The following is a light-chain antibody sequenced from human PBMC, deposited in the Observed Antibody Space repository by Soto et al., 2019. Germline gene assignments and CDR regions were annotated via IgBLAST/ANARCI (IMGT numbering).Light chain of an antibody. Sequence: DIQMTQSPSTLSSSLGDSVTITCRASQSISSWLAWYQQKPGKAPKLLIYKASSLASGVPSRFRGSGSGTDFTLTISSLQPDDFATYYCQKYNSYPWTFGQGTQVDIK. CDR3: QKYNSYPWT. CDR1: QSISSW. J-gene: IGKJ1*01. V-gene: IGKV1-5*03. CDR2: KAS.